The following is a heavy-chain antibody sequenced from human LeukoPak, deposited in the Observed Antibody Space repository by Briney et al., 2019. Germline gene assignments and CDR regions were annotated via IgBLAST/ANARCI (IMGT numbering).Heavy chain of an antibody. CDR3: ARGPSSGWEYFQN. Sequence: GGSLRLSCAASGFTFSIYSINWVRQAPGKGLEWVSYISSSSSTIYYAGSVKGRFTISRDNAKNSLYLQMNSLRAEDTAVYYCARGPSSGWEYFQNWGQGTLVTVSS. V-gene: IGHV3-48*01. D-gene: IGHD6-19*01. CDR2: ISSSSSTI. J-gene: IGHJ1*01. CDR1: GFTFSIYS.